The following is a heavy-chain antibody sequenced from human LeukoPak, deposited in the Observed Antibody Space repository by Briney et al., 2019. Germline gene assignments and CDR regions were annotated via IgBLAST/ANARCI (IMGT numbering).Heavy chain of an antibody. D-gene: IGHD3-10*01. CDR3: AIEGFLKDFDF. CDR2: ITYSGDA. J-gene: IGHJ4*02. V-gene: IGHV3-23*01. CDR1: GFTFSSYA. Sequence: GGSLRVSCAASGFTFSSYAMRWVRQAPGKGLEWVSSITYSGDAYYADSVKGRFTISRDNSQNTLYLQMNSLRAEDTAIYYCAIEGFLKDFDFWGQGTLVTVSS.